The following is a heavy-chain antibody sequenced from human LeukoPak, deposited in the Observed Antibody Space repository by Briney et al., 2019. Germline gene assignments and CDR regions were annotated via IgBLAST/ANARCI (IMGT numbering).Heavy chain of an antibody. CDR3: ARHSEPNSNLLWFDP. Sequence: SETLSLTCTVSGGSISSYYWSWIRQPPGKGLEWIGYIYDSGNTKYNSSLKRRVTISVDTSKNQFSLKLSSVTAADTAVYYCARHSEPNSNLLWFDPWGQGTLVTVSS. CDR1: GGSISSYY. V-gene: IGHV4-59*08. D-gene: IGHD2/OR15-2a*01. CDR2: IYDSGNT. J-gene: IGHJ5*02.